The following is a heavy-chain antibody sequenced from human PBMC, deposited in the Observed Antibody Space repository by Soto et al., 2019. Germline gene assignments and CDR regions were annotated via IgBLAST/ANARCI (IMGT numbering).Heavy chain of an antibody. Sequence: SVKVSCKASEGTFSSYAISWVRQAPGRGLEWMGGIIPLFGTTNYAQKFRGRVTVTADESTSTVYMEVRSLRFEDTAVYYCARAHGSSWYNWFDPWCQGTLVTVS. CDR1: EGTFSSYA. D-gene: IGHD6-13*01. CDR3: ARAHGSSWYNWFDP. V-gene: IGHV1-69*13. CDR2: IIPLFGTT. J-gene: IGHJ5*02.